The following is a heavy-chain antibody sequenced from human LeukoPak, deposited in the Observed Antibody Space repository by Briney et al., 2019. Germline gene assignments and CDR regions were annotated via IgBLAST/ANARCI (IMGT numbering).Heavy chain of an antibody. CDR1: GGSISSYY. Sequence: SETLSLTCTVSGGSISSYYWSWIRQPAGKGLEWIGRIYTSGSTNYNPSLKSRVTMSVDTSKNQFSLNLSSVTAADTAVYYCARGSHYYGSRSYYKKYNWFDPWGQGTLVTVSS. CDR3: ARGSHYYGSRSYYKKYNWFDP. V-gene: IGHV4-4*07. D-gene: IGHD3-10*01. J-gene: IGHJ5*02. CDR2: IYTSGST.